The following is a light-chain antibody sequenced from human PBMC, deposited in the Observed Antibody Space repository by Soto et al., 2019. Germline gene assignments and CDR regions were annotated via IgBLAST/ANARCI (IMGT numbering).Light chain of an antibody. Sequence: EIVLTQSPGTLSLSPGERATLSCRASQSVNSWYLAWYQQKPGQAPRLLIYDASSIATGIPDRFSGRGSGTDFTLTISSLEPEDFAVYYCQQYKYSPTTFGKGTKVEIE. CDR1: QSVNSWY. CDR2: DAS. V-gene: IGKV3-20*01. CDR3: QQYKYSPTT. J-gene: IGKJ1*01.